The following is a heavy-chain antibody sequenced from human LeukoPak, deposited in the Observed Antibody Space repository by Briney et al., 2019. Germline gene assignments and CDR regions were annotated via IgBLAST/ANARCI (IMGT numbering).Heavy chain of an antibody. CDR1: GFTFSNHG. D-gene: IGHD3-10*01. CDR3: AKDLSPMLRFGELSA. J-gene: IGHJ5*02. Sequence: PGGSLRLSCAASGFTFSNHGMHWVRQAPGKGLEWVAFIQFDGSKKDYADSVKGRFTITRDNSKNTLYLQMNSLRAEDTAVYYCAKDLSPMLRFGELSAWGQGTLVTVSS. V-gene: IGHV3-30*02. CDR2: IQFDGSKK.